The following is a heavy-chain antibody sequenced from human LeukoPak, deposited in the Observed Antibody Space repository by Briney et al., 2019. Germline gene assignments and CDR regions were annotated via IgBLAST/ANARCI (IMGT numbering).Heavy chain of an antibody. CDR3: ARDLYYDSSGYYSHDFDY. Sequence: GGSLRHSCAASGFTFSSYEMNWVRQAPGKGLEWVSYISSSGSTIYYADSVKGRFTIPRDNAKNSLYLQMNSLRAEDTAVYYCARDLYYDSSGYYSHDFDYWGQGTLVTVSS. D-gene: IGHD3-22*01. J-gene: IGHJ4*02. CDR2: ISSSGSTI. CDR1: GFTFSSYE. V-gene: IGHV3-48*03.